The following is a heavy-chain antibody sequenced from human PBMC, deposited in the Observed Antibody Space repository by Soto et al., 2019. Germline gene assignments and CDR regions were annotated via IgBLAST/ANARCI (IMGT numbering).Heavy chain of an antibody. D-gene: IGHD2-2*01. CDR1: GFAFGSHG. CDR2: ISHDGQNQ. CDR3: ARERADIVVAPVATSGMDV. Sequence: QVHLVESGGGVVPPGRSRKLSCIASGFAFGSHGMHWVRQVSGKGLEWVAVISHDGQNQYYRESVKGRFTISRDNSKNSLFLEVHSLRVEDTAVYYCARERADIVVAPVATSGMDVWGQGTAVTVSS. J-gene: IGHJ6*02. V-gene: IGHV3-30*03.